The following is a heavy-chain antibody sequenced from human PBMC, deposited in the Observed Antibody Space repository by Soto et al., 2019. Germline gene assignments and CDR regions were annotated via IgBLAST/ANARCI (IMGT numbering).Heavy chain of an antibody. D-gene: IGHD6-13*01. J-gene: IGHJ4*02. CDR1: GFTFSSYA. CDR3: AKGKRYTSDWYGAFDY. CDR2: IIGSGETT. Sequence: PGGSLRLSCAASGFTFSSYAMSWVRQAPGKGLEWVSSIIGSGETTYHADSVKGRFTISRDNSKDTLDLQMNSLRADDTAVYYCAKGKRYTSDWYGAFDYWGQGTLVTVSS. V-gene: IGHV3-23*01.